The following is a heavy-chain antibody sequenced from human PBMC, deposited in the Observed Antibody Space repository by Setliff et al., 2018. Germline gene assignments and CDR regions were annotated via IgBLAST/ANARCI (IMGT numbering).Heavy chain of an antibody. Sequence: SETLSLTCTVSGGSISSGSYYWSWIRQPAGKGLEWIGHFHTGGSPNYNRSLRSRVSISVDTSKNQFSLKLSSVTAADTATYYCARAGPTVTFFRVLVISWWDPWGQGSLVTVSS. D-gene: IGHD3-3*01. V-gene: IGHV4-61*09. CDR3: ARAGPTVTFFRVLVISWWDP. CDR2: FHTGGSP. J-gene: IGHJ5*02. CDR1: GGSISSGSYY.